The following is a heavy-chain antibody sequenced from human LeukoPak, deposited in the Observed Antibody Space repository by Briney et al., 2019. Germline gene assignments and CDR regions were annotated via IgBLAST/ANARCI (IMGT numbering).Heavy chain of an antibody. CDR3: ARVSLGRDYFDY. J-gene: IGHJ4*02. Sequence: GASVNVSCKASGYSFTTYYMHWVRQAPGQRLEWLGIINPSGSSTTYAQKFQGRVTMTRDTSTSTVYMELSSLRSEDTAVYYCARVSLGRDYFDYWGQGTLVTVSS. V-gene: IGHV1-46*01. CDR1: GYSFTTYY. CDR2: INPSGSST. D-gene: IGHD7-27*01.